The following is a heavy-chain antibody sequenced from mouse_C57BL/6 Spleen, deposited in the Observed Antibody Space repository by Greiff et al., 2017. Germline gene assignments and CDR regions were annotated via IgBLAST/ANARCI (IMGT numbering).Heavy chain of an antibody. J-gene: IGHJ1*03. V-gene: IGHV5-17*01. D-gene: IGHD1-1*01. CDR2: ISSGSSTI. CDR1: GFTFSDYG. Sequence: EVKLMESGGGLVKPGGSLELSCAASGFTFSDYGMHWVRQAPEKGLEWVAYISSGSSTIYYADTVKGRFTISRDNAKNTLFLQMTSLRSEDTAMYYCARCYYGSSFWYFDVWGTGTTVTVSS. CDR3: ARCYYGSSFWYFDV.